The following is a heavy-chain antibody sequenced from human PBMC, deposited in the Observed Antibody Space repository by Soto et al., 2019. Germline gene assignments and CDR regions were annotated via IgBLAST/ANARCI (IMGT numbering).Heavy chain of an antibody. D-gene: IGHD3-3*01. V-gene: IGHV1-8*01. CDR3: ASGLYYDFWTGMDV. CDR2: TNPNSGNT. Sequence: ASVKVSCKASGYTFTSYDINWVRQATGQGLEWMGWTNPNSGNTGYAQKFQGRVTMTRNTSISTAYMELSSLRSEDTAVYYCASGLYYDFWTGMDVWGQGTTVTVAS. CDR1: GYTFTSYD. J-gene: IGHJ6*02.